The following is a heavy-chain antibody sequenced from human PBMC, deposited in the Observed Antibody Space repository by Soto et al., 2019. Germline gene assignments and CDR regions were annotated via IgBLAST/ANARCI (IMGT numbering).Heavy chain of an antibody. J-gene: IGHJ5*02. CDR3: ALKPLGFGEFIDGENWFDP. Sequence: QVQLVQSGAEVKKPGSSVKVSCKASGGTFSSYAISWVRQAPGQGLEWMGGIIPIFGTAKYAQKFQGRVTITADESTSTAYMELSSLRSEDTAVYYCALKPLGFGEFIDGENWFDPWGQGTLVTVSS. D-gene: IGHD3-10*01. V-gene: IGHV1-69*01. CDR1: GGTFSSYA. CDR2: IIPIFGTA.